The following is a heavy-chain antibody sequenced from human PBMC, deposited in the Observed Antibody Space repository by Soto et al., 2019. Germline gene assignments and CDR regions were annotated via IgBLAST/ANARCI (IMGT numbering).Heavy chain of an antibody. CDR1: RYKFTNYW. V-gene: IGHV5-10-1*01. D-gene: IGHD6-6*01. CDR3: ASHLPPSSVGYYYAMDL. J-gene: IGHJ6*02. CDR2: IDPRDSYT. Sequence: VESVEISSRGSRYKFTNYWITWVRQGPGTGLEWMGRIDPRDSYTSYSPSFQGHVTMSADKSSSTAFLHWSSLKASDTAMYSCASHLPPSSVGYYYAMDLCRQGTTVTFYS.